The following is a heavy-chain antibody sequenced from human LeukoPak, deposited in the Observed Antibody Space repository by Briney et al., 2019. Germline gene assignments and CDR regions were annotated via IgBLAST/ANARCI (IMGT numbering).Heavy chain of an antibody. Sequence: PSETLSLTCTVSGGSISSHYWSWIRQPPGKGLEWIGYIYYSGSTNYNPSLKSRVTISVDTSRNQFSLKLSSVTAADSAVYYCARRTGYINYYYYYYMDVWGNGTTVTVSS. V-gene: IGHV4-59*11. J-gene: IGHJ6*03. CDR3: ARRTGYINYYYYYYMDV. D-gene: IGHD3/OR15-3a*01. CDR2: IYYSGST. CDR1: GGSISSHY.